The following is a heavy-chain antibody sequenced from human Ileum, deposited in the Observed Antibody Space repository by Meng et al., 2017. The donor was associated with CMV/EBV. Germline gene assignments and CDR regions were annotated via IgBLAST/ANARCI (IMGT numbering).Heavy chain of an antibody. V-gene: IGHV3-13*01. CDR2: IGVDGDT. D-gene: IGHD2/OR15-2a*01. CDR3: VRGSYLSL. Sequence: GESLKISCAASGFTFSSYDMNWVRQATGEGLEWVSTIGVDGDTYYTGSVKGRFAISRENAKNSLYLQMNSLTSGDTAVYYCVRGSYLSLWGQGTLVTVSS. J-gene: IGHJ4*02. CDR1: GFTFSSYD.